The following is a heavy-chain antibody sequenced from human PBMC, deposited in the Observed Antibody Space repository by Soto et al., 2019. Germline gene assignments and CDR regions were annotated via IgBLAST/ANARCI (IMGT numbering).Heavy chain of an antibody. J-gene: IGHJ6*02. V-gene: IGHV1-69*13. CDR3: SRHYCTNGVCYTMGVSCNWDGMDV. CDR1: GGTFISYA. CDR2: MIPIFGTA. D-gene: IGHD2-8*01. Sequence: SVNVSCKASGGTFISYAISWVRQAPGQGLEWMGRMIPIFGTAHYAQKFQGRVTITADESTSTAYMELSSLRRDDTAVYYCSRHYCTNGVCYTMGVSCNWDGMDVWGQGTKVTVSS.